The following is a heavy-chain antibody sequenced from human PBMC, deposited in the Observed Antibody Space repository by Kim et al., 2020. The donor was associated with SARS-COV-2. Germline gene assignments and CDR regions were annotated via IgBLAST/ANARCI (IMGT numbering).Heavy chain of an antibody. CDR3: ARDKAAADTGYYYGMDL. CDR1: GYTFTTSY. CDR2: INLNGGST. J-gene: IGHJ6*02. Sequence: ASVKVSCKASGYTFTTSYMHWVRQAPGQGLEWVGIINLNGGSTSYAQKFKGRITVTRDTSTSTVYMELSNLRSEDTAMYYCARDKAAADTGYYYGMDLWGQGTTVTVSS. D-gene: IGHD6-13*01. V-gene: IGHV1-46*01.